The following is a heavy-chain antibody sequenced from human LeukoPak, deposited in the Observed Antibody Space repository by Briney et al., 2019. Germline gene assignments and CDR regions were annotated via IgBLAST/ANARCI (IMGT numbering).Heavy chain of an antibody. V-gene: IGHV4-34*01. CDR2: INHSGST. D-gene: IGHD2-2*01. CDR1: GGSISSYY. J-gene: IGHJ6*03. Sequence: PSETLSLTCTVSGGSISSYYWSWIRQPPGKGLEWIGEINHSGSTNYNPSLKSRVTISVDTSKNQFSLKLSSVTAADTAVYYCARLPWDCSSTSCYGYYYYYMDVWGKGTTVTVSS. CDR3: ARLPWDCSSTSCYGYYYYYMDV.